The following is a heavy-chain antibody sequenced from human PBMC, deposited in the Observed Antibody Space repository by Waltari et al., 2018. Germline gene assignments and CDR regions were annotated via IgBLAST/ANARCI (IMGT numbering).Heavy chain of an antibody. CDR1: GYTFTGYY. CDR3: AVHYYGSGSWAYYFDY. CDR2: INPNSGGT. Sequence: QVQLVQSGAEVKKPGASVKVSCKASGYTFTGYYMHWVRQAPGQGLEWMGRINPNSGGTNYAQKFQGRVTMTRDTSISTAYMELSRLRSDDTAVYYCAVHYYGSGSWAYYFDYWGQGTLVTVSS. J-gene: IGHJ4*02. V-gene: IGHV1-2*06. D-gene: IGHD3-10*01.